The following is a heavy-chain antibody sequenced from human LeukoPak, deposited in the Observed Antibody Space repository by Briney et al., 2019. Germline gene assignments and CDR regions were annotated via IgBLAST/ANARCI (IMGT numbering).Heavy chain of an antibody. V-gene: IGHV3-23*01. CDR3: AKVGYCSSTSCYDYGMDV. CDR2: ISGSGGDT. CDR1: GFTFSNYA. Sequence: GGSLRLSCAASGFTFSNYAMNWVRQAPGKGLQWVSAISGSGGDTYYADSVKGRFTISRDNSKNTLYLQMNSLRAEDTAVYYCAKVGYCSSTSCYDYGMDVWGQGTTVTVSS. J-gene: IGHJ6*02. D-gene: IGHD2-2*01.